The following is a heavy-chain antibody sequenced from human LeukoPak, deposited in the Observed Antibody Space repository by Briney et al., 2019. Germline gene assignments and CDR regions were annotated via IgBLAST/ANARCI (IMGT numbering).Heavy chain of an antibody. D-gene: IGHD6-19*01. CDR2: ISGDGGNT. CDR3: AKDPHQYSSGWYASPAFDI. J-gene: IGHJ3*02. CDR1: GFTFSSYG. Sequence: PGRSLRLSCAASGFTFSSYGMHWVRQAPGKGLEWVSLISGDGGNTYYADSVKGRFTISRDNSKNSLYLQMNSLRTEDTALYYCAKDPHQYSSGWYASPAFDIWGQGTMVTVSS. V-gene: IGHV3-43*02.